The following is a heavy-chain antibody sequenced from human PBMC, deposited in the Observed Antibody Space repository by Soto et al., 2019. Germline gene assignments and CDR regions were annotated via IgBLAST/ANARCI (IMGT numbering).Heavy chain of an antibody. V-gene: IGHV3-23*01. CDR1: GFNFRSYA. CDR3: AKGRGSGWTIAS. D-gene: IGHD6-25*01. J-gene: IGHJ4*02. Sequence: EVELSESGGGLVQPGGSLRLSCAASGFNFRSYAMSWVRRAPGKGLEWVSAISGSGGTSYFADSVRGRFTISRDNSKNTLYLQRSSLRVEDTAEYFCAKGRGSGWTIASWGQGTLGTVSS. CDR2: ISGSGGTS.